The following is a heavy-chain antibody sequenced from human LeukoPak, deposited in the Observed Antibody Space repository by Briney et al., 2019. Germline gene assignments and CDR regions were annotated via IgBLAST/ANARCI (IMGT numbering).Heavy chain of an antibody. V-gene: IGHV3-30-3*01. D-gene: IGHD3-22*01. CDR3: ARPSSKRIVVVTLDY. CDR2: ISYDGSNK. Sequence: PGGSLRLSCAASGFTFSSYAMHWVRQAPGKGLEWVAVISYDGSNKYYADSVKGRFTISRDNSKNTLYLQMNSLRAEDTAVYYCARPSSKRIVVVTLDYWGQGTLVTVSS. CDR1: GFTFSSYA. J-gene: IGHJ4*02.